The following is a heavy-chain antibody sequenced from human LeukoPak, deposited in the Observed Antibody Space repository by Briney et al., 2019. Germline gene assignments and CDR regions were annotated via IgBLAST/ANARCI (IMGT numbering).Heavy chain of an antibody. Sequence: SQTLSLTCAISGDSASSNSAAWNWIRQSPSRGLEWLGRTYYRSKWYNDYAISVKSRITINPDTSKNQFSLQLNSVTPEDTAVYYCARGPDIVVVVAAYFDYWGQGTLVTVSS. CDR2: TYYRSKWYN. CDR3: ARGPDIVVVVAAYFDY. D-gene: IGHD2-15*01. CDR1: GDSASSNSAA. V-gene: IGHV6-1*01. J-gene: IGHJ4*02.